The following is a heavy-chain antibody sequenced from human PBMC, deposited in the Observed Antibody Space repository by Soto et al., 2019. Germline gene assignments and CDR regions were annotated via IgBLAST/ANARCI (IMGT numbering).Heavy chain of an antibody. V-gene: IGHV1-3*01. J-gene: IGHJ5*01. CDR2: INAGNGHT. D-gene: IGHD1-20*01. CDR1: GYSFTTHN. Sequence: QVQLVQSGAEVRKPGASVKVSCKASGYSFTTHNMNWVRQAPGQRLEWMGWINAGNGHTKYSQEFQARVTITMDTSATTAYMELSSLXXXXXXVYYCARGSSSRRAYNYFDSWGQGTLVAVSS. CDR3: ARGSSSRRAYNYFDS.